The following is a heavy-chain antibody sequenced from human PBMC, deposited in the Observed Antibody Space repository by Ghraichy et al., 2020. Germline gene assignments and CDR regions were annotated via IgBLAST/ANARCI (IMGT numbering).Heavy chain of an antibody. V-gene: IGHV3-15*01. J-gene: IGHJ4*02. CDR1: GFTFSYFW. Sequence: GGSLRLSCATSGFTFSYFWMSWVRQAPGKGLEWVGRIRSKANGGTTDYAAPVQGRFTISRDDSWSTLYLHMNSLKAADTAVYYCAREPHFDFWGRGTLVTVSS. CDR3: AREPHFDF. CDR2: IRSKANGGTT. D-gene: IGHD1-14*01.